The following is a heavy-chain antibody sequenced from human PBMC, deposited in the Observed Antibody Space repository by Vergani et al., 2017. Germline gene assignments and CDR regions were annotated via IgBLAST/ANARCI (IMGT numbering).Heavy chain of an antibody. V-gene: IGHV3-21*01. Sequence: EVQLVESGGGLVKPGGSLRLSCAASGFTFSSYSMNWVRQAPGKGLEWVSSISSSSSYIYCADSVKGRFTISRDNAKNSLYLQMNSLRAEDTAVYYCARDQYFDWLGYFDYWGQGTLVTVSS. CDR3: ARDQYFDWLGYFDY. CDR1: GFTFSSYS. D-gene: IGHD3-9*01. J-gene: IGHJ4*02. CDR2: ISSSSSYI.